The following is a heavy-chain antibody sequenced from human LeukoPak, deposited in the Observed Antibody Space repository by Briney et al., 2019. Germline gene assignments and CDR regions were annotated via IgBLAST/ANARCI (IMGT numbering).Heavy chain of an antibody. CDR2: IHDSGSA. Sequence: SETLSLTCTVPGGSISSYYWTWIRQPPGKGLEWIGYIHDSGSANYNPSLKSRVTISLDTSKNQFSLKLTSVTAADTAMYYCARDRYCSGGSCYSGRFDPWGQGTLVTVSS. J-gene: IGHJ5*02. CDR1: GGSISSYY. CDR3: ARDRYCSGGSCYSGRFDP. D-gene: IGHD2-15*01. V-gene: IGHV4-59*01.